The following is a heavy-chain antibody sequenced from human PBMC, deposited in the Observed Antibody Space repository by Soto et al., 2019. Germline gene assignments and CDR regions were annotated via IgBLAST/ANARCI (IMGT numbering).Heavy chain of an antibody. D-gene: IGHD1-26*01. J-gene: IGHJ6*02. CDR2: IIPIFGTA. CDR3: ARVGSYAEYYYGMDV. Sequence: QVQLVQSGAEVKKPGSSVKVSCKASRGTFSSYAISWVRQAPGQGLEWMGGIIPIFGTANYAQKFQDRVTITADESTSTAYMELNSLRSQDTAVYYCARVGSYAEYYYGMDVWGQGTTVTVSS. CDR1: RGTFSSYA. V-gene: IGHV1-69*01.